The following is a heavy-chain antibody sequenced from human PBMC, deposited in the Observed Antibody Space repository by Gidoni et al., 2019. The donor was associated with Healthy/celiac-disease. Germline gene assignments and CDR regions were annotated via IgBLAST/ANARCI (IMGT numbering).Heavy chain of an antibody. CDR1: GGSFSGYY. V-gene: IGHV4-34*01. Sequence: QVQLQQWGAGLLKPSETLSITCAVYGGSFSGYYWSWIRQPPGKGLEWIGEINHSGSTNYNPSLKSRVTISVDTSKNQFSLKLSSVTAADTAVYYCARVAHGSGWEYYFDYWGQGTLVTVSS. CDR3: ARVAHGSGWEYYFDY. CDR2: INHSGST. D-gene: IGHD6-19*01. J-gene: IGHJ4*02.